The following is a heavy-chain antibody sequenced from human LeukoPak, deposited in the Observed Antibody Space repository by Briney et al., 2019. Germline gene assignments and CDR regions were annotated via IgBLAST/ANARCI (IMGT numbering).Heavy chain of an antibody. CDR3: ARSKAAAGTLLGY. D-gene: IGHD6-13*01. CDR1: GGYISTSNYY. Sequence: KTSETLSLTCTVSGGYISTSNYYWGWIRQPPGKGLEWIGSIYYSGSTYYNPSLKSRVTISVDTSKNQFSLKLSSVTAADTAVYYCARSKAAAGTLLGYWGQGTLVTVSS. CDR2: IYYSGST. J-gene: IGHJ4*02. V-gene: IGHV4-39*01.